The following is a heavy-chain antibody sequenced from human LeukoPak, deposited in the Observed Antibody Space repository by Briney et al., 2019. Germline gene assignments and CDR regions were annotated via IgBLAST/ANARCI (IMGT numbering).Heavy chain of an antibody. D-gene: IGHD5-24*01. Sequence: GGSLRLSCAAPGFTFSSYGMHWVRQAPGKGLEWVAVISYDGSNKYYADSVKGRFTISRDNSKNTLYLRMNSLRVEDTAVYYCAPEGDGYILFDYWGQGTLVTVSS. J-gene: IGHJ4*02. CDR1: GFTFSSYG. CDR2: ISYDGSNK. V-gene: IGHV3-30*03. CDR3: APEGDGYILFDY.